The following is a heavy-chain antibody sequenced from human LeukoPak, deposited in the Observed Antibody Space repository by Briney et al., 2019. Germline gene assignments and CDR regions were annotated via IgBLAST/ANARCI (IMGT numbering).Heavy chain of an antibody. D-gene: IGHD6-13*01. J-gene: IGHJ4*02. V-gene: IGHV3-48*04. CDR3: ARVRQQLFDY. CDR1: GFTFSSYG. Sequence: GGSLRLSCAASGFTFSSYGMHWVRQAPGKGLEWVSYISSPGTTIYYADSVKGRFTISRDNAKNSLYLQMNSLRAEDTAVYYCARVRQQLFDYWGQGTLVPVSS. CDR2: ISSPGTTI.